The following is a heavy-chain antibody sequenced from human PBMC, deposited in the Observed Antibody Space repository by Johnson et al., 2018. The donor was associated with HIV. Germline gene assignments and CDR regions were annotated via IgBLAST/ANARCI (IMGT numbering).Heavy chain of an antibody. Sequence: VQLVESGGGLVQPGRSLRLSCAASGFTFDDYAMHWVRQAPGKGLEWVSGISWNSGSIGYADSVKGRFTISRDNAKNSLYLQMNSLRAEDTALYYCAREIGYSSSWYLGSGWYPDAFDIWGQGTMVTVSS. D-gene: IGHD6-13*01. CDR2: ISWNSGSI. J-gene: IGHJ3*02. V-gene: IGHV3-9*01. CDR3: AREIGYSSSWYLGSGWYPDAFDI. CDR1: GFTFDDYA.